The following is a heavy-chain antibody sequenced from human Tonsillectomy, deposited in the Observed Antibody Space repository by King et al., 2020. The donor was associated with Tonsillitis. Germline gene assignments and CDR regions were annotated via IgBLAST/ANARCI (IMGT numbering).Heavy chain of an antibody. J-gene: IGHJ4*02. CDR2: IKSNSDGGAT. CDR1: GFTFINAW. CDR3: TTDWHDYVWGSYRPFHY. D-gene: IGHD3-16*02. Sequence: VQLVESGGGLVKPGGSLRLSCTASGFTFINAWMIWVRLAPGKGLEWVGHIKSNSDGGATDYAAPVKGTFTISRDDSKSTLYLQMNSLQTGDTAVYFCTTDWHDYVWGSYRPFHYWGQGTLVTVSS. V-gene: IGHV3-15*07.